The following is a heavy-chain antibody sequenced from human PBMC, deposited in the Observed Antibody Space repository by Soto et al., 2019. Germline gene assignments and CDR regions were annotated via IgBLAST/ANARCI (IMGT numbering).Heavy chain of an antibody. D-gene: IGHD2-2*01. Sequence: GGSLRLSCAASGFTFSSYAMSWVRQAPGKGLEWVSAISGSGGSTYYADSVKGRFTISRDNSKNTLYLQSNSLRAEDTAVYYCAKDGGDIVVVPAAMSYFDYWGQGTLVTVSS. CDR2: ISGSGGST. CDR1: GFTFSSYA. J-gene: IGHJ4*02. CDR3: AKDGGDIVVVPAAMSYFDY. V-gene: IGHV3-23*01.